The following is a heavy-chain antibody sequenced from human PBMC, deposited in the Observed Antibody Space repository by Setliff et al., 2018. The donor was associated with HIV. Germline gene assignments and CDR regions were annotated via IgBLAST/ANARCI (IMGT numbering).Heavy chain of an antibody. CDR2: IHTGGNT. Sequence: NPSETLSLTCTVSGGSISSGDYYWTWIRQPPGKGLQWIGRIHTGGNTNYNPSLKSRVTISVDTSKSQFSLKLSSLTAADTAVYYCARGRTHWPNYNYFDPWGLGTLVTVSS. V-gene: IGHV4-61*02. CDR3: ARGRTHWPNYNYFDP. CDR1: GGSISSGDYY. D-gene: IGHD1-1*01. J-gene: IGHJ5*02.